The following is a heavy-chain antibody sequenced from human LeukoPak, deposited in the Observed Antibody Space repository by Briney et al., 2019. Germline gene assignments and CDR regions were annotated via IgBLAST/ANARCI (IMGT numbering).Heavy chain of an antibody. Sequence: GSSVKVSCKAFGGTFSSYALSWVRQAPGQGLEWMGRIIPIFGIANYAQKFQGRVTITADKSTSTAYMELSSLRSEDTAVYYCARDEAVGGYWGQGTLVTVSS. V-gene: IGHV1-69*04. CDR3: ARDEAVGGY. CDR2: IIPIFGIA. CDR1: GGTFSSYA. J-gene: IGHJ4*02. D-gene: IGHD3-16*01.